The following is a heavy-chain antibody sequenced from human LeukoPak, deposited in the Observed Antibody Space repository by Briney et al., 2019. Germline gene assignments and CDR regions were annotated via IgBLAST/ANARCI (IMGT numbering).Heavy chain of an antibody. CDR2: IKQDGSEK. D-gene: IGHD2-2*01. Sequence: GGSLRLSCAASGFPFSSYWMSWVRQAPGKGLERVANIKQDGSEKYYVDSVKGRFTISRDNAKNSLYLQMNSLRAEDTAVYYCARGLVPAANDYYYTDVWGKGTTVTVSS. CDR1: GFPFSSYW. V-gene: IGHV3-7*01. CDR3: ARGLVPAANDYYYTDV. J-gene: IGHJ6*03.